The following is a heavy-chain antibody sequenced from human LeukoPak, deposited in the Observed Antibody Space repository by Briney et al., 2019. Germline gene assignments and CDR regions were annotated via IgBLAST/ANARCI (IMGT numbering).Heavy chain of an antibody. CDR2: ISYDGSNK. Sequence: GGSLRLSCAASGFTFNNYAMHWVRQAPGKGLEWVAVISYDGSNKYYADSVKGRFTISRDNSKNTLYLQMNSLRAEDTAVYYCARGWLGIVVVTAIPWYFDYWGQGTLVTVSS. V-gene: IGHV3-30-3*01. D-gene: IGHD2-21*02. CDR3: ARGWLGIVVVTAIPWYFDY. CDR1: GFTFNNYA. J-gene: IGHJ4*02.